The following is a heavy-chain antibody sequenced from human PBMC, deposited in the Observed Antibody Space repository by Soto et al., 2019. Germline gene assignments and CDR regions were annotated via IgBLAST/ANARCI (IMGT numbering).Heavy chain of an antibody. CDR1: GYTLTELS. Sequence: ASVKVSCKVSGYTLTELSMHWVRQAPGKGLEWMGGFDPEDGETIYAQKFQGRVTMTEDTSTDTAYMELSSLRSENTAVYYCATNRDYHYVMDVWGQGTTVIVSS. V-gene: IGHV1-24*01. J-gene: IGHJ6*02. D-gene: IGHD3-10*01. CDR3: ATNRDYHYVMDV. CDR2: FDPEDGET.